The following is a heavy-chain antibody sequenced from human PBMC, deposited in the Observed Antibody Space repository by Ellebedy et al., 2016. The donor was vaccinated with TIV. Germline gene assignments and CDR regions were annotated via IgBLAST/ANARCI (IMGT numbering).Heavy chain of an antibody. J-gene: IGHJ4*02. CDR1: GYTFTSYD. CDR2: MNPNSGNT. CDR3: ARGVQSGWYRTYDY. V-gene: IGHV1-8*01. Sequence: ASVKVSCKASGYTFTSYDINWVRQATGQGLEWMGWMNPNSGNTGYAQKFQGRVTMTRNTSISTAYMELSSLRSDDTAVYYCARGVQSGWYRTYDYWGQGTLVTVSS. D-gene: IGHD6-19*01.